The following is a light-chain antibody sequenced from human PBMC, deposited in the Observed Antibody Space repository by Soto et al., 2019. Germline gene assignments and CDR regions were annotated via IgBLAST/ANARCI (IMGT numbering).Light chain of an antibody. CDR1: SSDVGGYND. J-gene: IGLJ1*01. CDR3: SSYAVSTRV. CDR2: EVS. Sequence: QSVLTQPPSASGSPGQSVTISCTGTSSDVGGYNDVSWYQQHPGKAPKLMIYEVSKRPSGVPDRCSSSRSGNTAALTVSGLQDEAEADYYCSSYAVSTRVFGTGTKLTVL. V-gene: IGLV2-8*01.